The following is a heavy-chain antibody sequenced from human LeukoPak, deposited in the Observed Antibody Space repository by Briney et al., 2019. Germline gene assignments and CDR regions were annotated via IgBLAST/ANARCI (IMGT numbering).Heavy chain of an antibody. D-gene: IGHD1-26*01. V-gene: IGHV3-7*01. CDR3: ARDQVGIFDY. J-gene: IGHJ4*02. Sequence: GGSLRLSCAASGFTFTSYWVSWVRQAPGKGLEWVANIDQDGSEKNYVDSVKGRFTISRDNAKNSLYLQLNSLRAEDTAVYYCARDQVGIFDYWGQGTLVTVSS. CDR1: GFTFTSYW. CDR2: IDQDGSEK.